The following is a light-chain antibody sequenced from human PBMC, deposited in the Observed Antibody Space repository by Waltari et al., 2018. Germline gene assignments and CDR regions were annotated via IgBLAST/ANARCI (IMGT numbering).Light chain of an antibody. J-gene: IGLJ2*01. CDR2: GTS. Sequence: QSVLTQPPSVSGAPGQRVTISCTGSSSNIGAGYDVHGYQQRPGTAPKLLIYGTSNRPAGGPARFSGSKSGTSASLAITWLQAEDEADYYCQSYDSSLSGWVFGGGTKPTVI. CDR3: QSYDSSLSGWV. V-gene: IGLV1-40*01. CDR1: SSNIGAGYD.